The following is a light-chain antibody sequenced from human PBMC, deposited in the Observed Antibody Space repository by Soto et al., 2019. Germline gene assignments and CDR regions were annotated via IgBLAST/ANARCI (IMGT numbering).Light chain of an antibody. CDR1: QSVSSN. CDR3: QQRSNWPPERT. J-gene: IGKJ1*01. CDR2: DAS. Sequence: EIVMTQSPATLSVSPGERATLSCRASQSVSSNLAWYQQKPGQAPRLLIYDASNRATGIPARFSGSGSGTDFTLTISSLEPEDFAVYYCQQRSNWPPERTFGQGTKVAIK. V-gene: IGKV3-11*01.